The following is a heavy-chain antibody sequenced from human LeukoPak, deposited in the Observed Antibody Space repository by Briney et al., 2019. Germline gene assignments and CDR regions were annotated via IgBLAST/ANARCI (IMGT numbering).Heavy chain of an antibody. CDR2: IFHSGST. CDR1: GYSISSDYY. J-gene: IGHJ6*04. Sequence: SETLSLTCTVSGYSISSDYYWGWIRQSPGKGLEWIGSIFHSGSTYYNPSLKSRVTISVDTSKNQFSLKLRSVTAADTAVYYCARVSPTSVTTSEAFDIWGKGTTVTVSS. D-gene: IGHD4-17*01. CDR3: ARVSPTSVTTSEAFDI. V-gene: IGHV4-38-2*02.